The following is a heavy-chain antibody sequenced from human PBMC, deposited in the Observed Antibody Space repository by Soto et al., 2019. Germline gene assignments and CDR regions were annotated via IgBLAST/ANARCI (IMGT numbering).Heavy chain of an antibody. CDR1: GYTFSSYY. J-gene: IGHJ5*02. CDR2: INPSGGST. D-gene: IGHD3-10*01. V-gene: IGHV1-46*01. CDR3: ARDMNRGIIISGWFDP. Sequence: ASVKVSCKAPGYTFSSYYIHWVRQAPGQGLEWMGIINPSGGSTSYVQKFQGRVTMTRDTSTSTVYMELSSLRSEDTAVYYCARDMNRGIIISGWFDPWGQGTLVTVSS.